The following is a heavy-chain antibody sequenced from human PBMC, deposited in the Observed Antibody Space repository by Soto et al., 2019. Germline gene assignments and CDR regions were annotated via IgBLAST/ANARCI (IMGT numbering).Heavy chain of an antibody. CDR2: ISGSGGST. J-gene: IGHJ4*02. Sequence: EVQLLESGGGLVQPGGSLRLSCAASGFTFSSYAMSWVRQAPGKGLEWVSAISGSGGSTYYADSVKGRFTISRDNSKNTLYLQMNSLRAEDTAVYYCAKDLGSSSLIGYFDYWSQGTLVTVSS. D-gene: IGHD6-6*01. V-gene: IGHV3-23*01. CDR1: GFTFSSYA. CDR3: AKDLGSSSLIGYFDY.